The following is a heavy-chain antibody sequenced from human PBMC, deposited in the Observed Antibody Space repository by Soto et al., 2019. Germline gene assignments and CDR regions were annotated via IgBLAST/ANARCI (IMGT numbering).Heavy chain of an antibody. Sequence: GASVKVSCKASGGTFSSYAISWVRQAPGQGLEWMGGIIPIFGTANYAQKFQGRVTITADESTSTAYMGLSSLRSEDTAVYYCAREVSDYGDYGRAFDIWGQGTMVTVSS. J-gene: IGHJ3*02. D-gene: IGHD4-17*01. CDR1: GGTFSSYA. V-gene: IGHV1-69*13. CDR3: AREVSDYGDYGRAFDI. CDR2: IIPIFGTA.